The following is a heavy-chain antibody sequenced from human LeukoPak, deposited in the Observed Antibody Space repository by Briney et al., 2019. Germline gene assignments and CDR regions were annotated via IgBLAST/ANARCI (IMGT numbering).Heavy chain of an antibody. V-gene: IGHV1-2*02. CDR1: GYTFTGYY. CDR2: INPNSGGT. Sequence: ASVKVSCKASGYTFTGYYMHWVRQAPGQGLEWMGWINPNSGGTNYAQKFQGRVTMTRHTSISTAYMELSRLRSDDTAVYYCARSDGDYDWFDPWGQGTLVTVSS. D-gene: IGHD4-17*01. CDR3: ARSDGDYDWFDP. J-gene: IGHJ5*02.